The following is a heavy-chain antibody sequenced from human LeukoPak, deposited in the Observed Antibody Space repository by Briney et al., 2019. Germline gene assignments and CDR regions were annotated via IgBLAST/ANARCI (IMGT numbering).Heavy chain of an antibody. J-gene: IGHJ4*02. Sequence: GRSLRLSCAASGFTFSVYWMHWVRQAPGKGPGWVSRIKTDGSITDYADSVKGRFTISRDNAKNSLYLQMNSLRAEDTAVYFCARGTPTTRDFDYWGQGTLVTVSS. CDR3: ARGTPTTRDFDY. V-gene: IGHV3-74*01. D-gene: IGHD4-11*01. CDR1: GFTFSVYW. CDR2: IKTDGSIT.